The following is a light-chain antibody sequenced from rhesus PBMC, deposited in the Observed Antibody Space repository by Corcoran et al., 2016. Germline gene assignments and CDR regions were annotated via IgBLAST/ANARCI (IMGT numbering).Light chain of an antibody. J-gene: IGKJ1*01. CDR1: SSVSTN. CDR2: RTS. Sequence: EIVLTQSSTSMAVSQGERVTISCTASSSVSTNYLHWFQQKLGFPLRLLVYRTSSLASGVPARFSGGGSGTSYTLASSSMEAEDAANYYCQQGNSIPWTFGQGTKVEIK. V-gene: IGKV3-35*01. CDR3: QQGNSIPWT.